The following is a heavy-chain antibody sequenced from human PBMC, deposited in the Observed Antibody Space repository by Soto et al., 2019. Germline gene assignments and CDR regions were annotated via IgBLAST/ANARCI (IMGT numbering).Heavy chain of an antibody. V-gene: IGHV3-7*03. J-gene: IGHJ4*02. D-gene: IGHD6-19*01. CDR1: GFIFSSYW. CDR2: IKQDGSEK. CDR3: AGGSGWLADS. Sequence: EVQLVESGGGLVQPGGSLRLSCAASGFIFSSYWMKWVRQAPGNGLEWVANIKQDGSEKYYVDSVKGRFTISKDNAKNALYLEMNCLRVEDTAVYYCAGGSGWLADSWGQGTVVTVSS.